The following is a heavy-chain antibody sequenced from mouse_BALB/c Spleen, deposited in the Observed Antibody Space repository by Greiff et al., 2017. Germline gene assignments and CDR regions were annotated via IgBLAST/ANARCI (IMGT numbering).Heavy chain of an antibody. CDR1: GYSITSGYY. CDR2: ISYDGSN. J-gene: IGHJ4*01. V-gene: IGHV3-6*02. Sequence: EVQLQQSGPGLVKPSQSLSLTCSVTGYSITSGYYWNWIRQFPGNKLEWMGYISYDGSNNYNPSLKNRISITRDTSKNQFFLKLNSVTTEDTATYYCARDHPYAMDYWGQGTSVTVSS. CDR3: ARDHPYAMDY.